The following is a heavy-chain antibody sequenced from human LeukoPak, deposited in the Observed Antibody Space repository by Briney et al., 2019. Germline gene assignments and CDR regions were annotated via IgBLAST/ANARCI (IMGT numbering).Heavy chain of an antibody. V-gene: IGHV3-9*01. Sequence: GRSLRLSCAASGFTFDDYAMHWVRQAPGKGLEWVSGISWNSGSIGYADSVKGRFTISRDNAKNSLYLQTNSLRAEDTALYYCAKDINGGQPYYYDGREESLTTTGAFDIWGQGTMVTVSS. CDR3: AKDINGGQPYYYDGREESLTTTGAFDI. D-gene: IGHD3-22*01. J-gene: IGHJ3*02. CDR1: GFTFDDYA. CDR2: ISWNSGSI.